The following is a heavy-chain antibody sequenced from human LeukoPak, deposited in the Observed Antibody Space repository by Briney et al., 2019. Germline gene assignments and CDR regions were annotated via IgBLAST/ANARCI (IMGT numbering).Heavy chain of an antibody. Sequence: SETLSLTCTVSGGSISSSSYSWGWIRQPPGKGLEWIGSIYYSGSTYYNPSLKSRATISVDTSKNQFSLKLSSVTAADTAVYYCARQGIVVVPAARFGPWGQGTLVTVSS. J-gene: IGHJ5*02. D-gene: IGHD2-2*01. CDR1: GGSISSSSYS. V-gene: IGHV4-39*01. CDR3: ARQGIVVVPAARFGP. CDR2: IYYSGST.